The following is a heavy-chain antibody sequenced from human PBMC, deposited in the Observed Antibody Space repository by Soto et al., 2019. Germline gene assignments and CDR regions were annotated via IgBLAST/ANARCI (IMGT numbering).Heavy chain of an antibody. CDR1: RFTFTSYA. CDR3: AKDVEGGSLFRGAFDY. D-gene: IGHD1-26*01. V-gene: IGHV3-23*01. J-gene: IGHJ4*02. CDR2: ISASGGAT. Sequence: EVELLESVGGLVQPGGSLRLSCVASRFTFTSYAMSWVRQAPGKGLEWVAAISASGGATIHADSVKGRLTISRDNSKNTLYLQMNSLRAEDTAVYYCAKDVEGGSLFRGAFDYWGQGTQVTVSS.